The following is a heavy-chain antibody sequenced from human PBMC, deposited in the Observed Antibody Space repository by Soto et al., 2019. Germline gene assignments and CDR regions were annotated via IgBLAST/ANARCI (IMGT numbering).Heavy chain of an antibody. CDR1: GFTFSDYY. CDR2: ISGSTGNI. V-gene: IGHV3-11*01. CDR3: ARESGSDAFDI. J-gene: IGHJ3*02. Sequence: QVQLLESVGGLVKPGGSLRLSCAASGFTFSDYYMTWIRQAPGKGLEWVSYISGSTGNIYYADSVKGRFTISRDNAKDSLYLQMNSLRAEDTAVYYCARESGSDAFDIWGQGTMVAVSS.